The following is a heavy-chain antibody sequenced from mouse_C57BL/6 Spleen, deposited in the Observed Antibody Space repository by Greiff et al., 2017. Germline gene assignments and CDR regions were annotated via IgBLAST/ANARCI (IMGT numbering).Heavy chain of an antibody. J-gene: IGHJ2*01. CDR3: AREGRALDY. CDR1: GFTFSDYY. CDR2: INYDGSST. Sequence: EVQRVESEGGLVQPGSSMKLSCTASGFTFSDYYMAWVRQVPEKGLEWVANINYDGSSTYYLDSLKSRFIISRDNAKNILYLQMSSLKSEDTATYYCAREGRALDYWGQGTTLTVSS. D-gene: IGHD3-3*01. V-gene: IGHV5-16*01.